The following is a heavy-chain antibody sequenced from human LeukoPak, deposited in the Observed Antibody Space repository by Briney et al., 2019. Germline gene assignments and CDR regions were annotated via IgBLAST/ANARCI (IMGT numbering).Heavy chain of an antibody. CDR2: INYSGST. V-gene: IGHV4-30-4*01. CDR3: ARYGSGSTWFDP. J-gene: IGHJ5*02. Sequence: PSRTLSLTCTVSGGSISSDNYQWSWIRQPPGEGLEWIGYINYSGSTYYNPSPKSRVTISVDTSKNHFSLKLSSVTAADTAVYYCARYGSGSTWFDPWGQGTLVTVSS. D-gene: IGHD3-10*01. CDR1: GGSISSDNYQ.